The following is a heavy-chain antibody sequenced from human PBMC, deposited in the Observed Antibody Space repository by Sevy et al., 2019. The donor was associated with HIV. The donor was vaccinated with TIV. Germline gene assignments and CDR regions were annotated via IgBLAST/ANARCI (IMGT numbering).Heavy chain of an antibody. V-gene: IGHV3-30-3*01. CDR1: GFTFSSYA. Sequence: GGSLRLSCAASGFTFSSYAMHWVRQAPGKGLEWVAVISYDGSNKYYADSVKGRFTISRDNSKNTLYLQMNSLRAEDTAVYYCVRDWVGVVIPYYYYGMDVWGQRTTVTVSS. CDR3: VRDWVGVVIPYYYYGMDV. D-gene: IGHD3-3*01. J-gene: IGHJ6*02. CDR2: ISYDGSNK.